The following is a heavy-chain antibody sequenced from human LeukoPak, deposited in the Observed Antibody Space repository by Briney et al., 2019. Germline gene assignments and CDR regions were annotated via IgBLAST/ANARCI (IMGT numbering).Heavy chain of an antibody. J-gene: IGHJ1*01. CDR1: GFTFGSYG. CDR3: AIMHGYYDGSGYWVQ. D-gene: IGHD3-22*01. Sequence: GGSLRLSCAASGFTFGSYGMSWIRQAPGKGLEWVSFITPNADRTSYADSVEGRFTISRDSPRNTLYMQMNSLRDEDTALYYCAIMHGYYDGSGYWVQWGQGTLVTVSS. CDR2: ITPNADRT. V-gene: IGHV3-23*01.